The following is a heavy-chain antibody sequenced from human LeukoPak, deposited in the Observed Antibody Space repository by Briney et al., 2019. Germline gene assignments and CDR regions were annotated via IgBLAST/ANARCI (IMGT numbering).Heavy chain of an antibody. CDR2: ISAYNGNT. CDR3: ARDPGYCSSTSCFPADY. CDR1: GYTFTSYG. Sequence: ASVKVSCKASGYTFTSYGISWVRQAPGQGLEWMGWISAYNGNTNYAQKLQGRVTMTTDTSTSTAYMELRSLRSDDTAAYYCARDPGYCSSTSCFPADYWGQGTLVTVSS. D-gene: IGHD2-2*01. V-gene: IGHV1-18*01. J-gene: IGHJ4*02.